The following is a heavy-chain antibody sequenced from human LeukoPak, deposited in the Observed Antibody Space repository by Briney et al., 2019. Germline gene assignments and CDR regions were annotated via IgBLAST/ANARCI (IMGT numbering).Heavy chain of an antibody. J-gene: IGHJ4*02. CDR3: AVGGDTYYDILTGPSLFDY. D-gene: IGHD3-9*01. V-gene: IGHV1-46*01. Sequence: ASVKVSCKASGYTFTSYYMHWVRQAPGQGLEWMGIINPSGGSTSYAQKFQGRVTMTRDTSTSTVYMELSSLRSEDTAVYYCAVGGDTYYDILTGPSLFDYWGQETLVTVSS. CDR1: GYTFTSYY. CDR2: INPSGGST.